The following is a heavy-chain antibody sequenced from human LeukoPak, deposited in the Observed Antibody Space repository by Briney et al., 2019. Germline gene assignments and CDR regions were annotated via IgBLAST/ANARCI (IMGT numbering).Heavy chain of an antibody. D-gene: IGHD1-26*01. Sequence: GGSLRLSCAAFGLTFSSYAMSGVRQAPGKGLEWVSAISGSGGSTYYADSVKGRFTISRDNSKNTLYLQMNSLRAEDTAVYYCAKDDHVGAPFDYWGQGTLVTVSS. CDR3: AKDDHVGAPFDY. CDR1: GLTFSSYA. CDR2: ISGSGGST. J-gene: IGHJ4*02. V-gene: IGHV3-23*01.